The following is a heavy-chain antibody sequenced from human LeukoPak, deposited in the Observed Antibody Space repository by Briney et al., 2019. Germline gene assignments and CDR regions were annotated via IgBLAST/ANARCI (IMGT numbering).Heavy chain of an antibody. CDR2: ISSSSSYT. Sequence: GGSLRLSCAASGFSFSNYYMSWIRQPPGKGLEWISYISSSSSYTNYADSVKGRFTISRDNANNSLYLQMNSLRAEDTAVYYCARIGGYFDFWGQGTLVTVSS. CDR3: ARIGGYFDF. V-gene: IGHV3-11*03. J-gene: IGHJ4*02. D-gene: IGHD4-23*01. CDR1: GFSFSNYY.